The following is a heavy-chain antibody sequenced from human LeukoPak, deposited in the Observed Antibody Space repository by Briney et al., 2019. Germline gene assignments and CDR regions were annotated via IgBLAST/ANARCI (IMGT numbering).Heavy chain of an antibody. CDR2: IYYSGST. Sequence: SETLSLTCTVSGGSISTYYWSWIRQPPGKGLEWIGYIYYSGSTNYNPSLKSRVTISVDTSKNQFSLKLSSVTAADTAVYYCARTDYLIAPQYYCDYWGQGTLVTVSS. J-gene: IGHJ4*02. V-gene: IGHV4-59*01. CDR1: GGSISTYY. D-gene: IGHD6-6*01. CDR3: ARTDYLIAPQYYCDY.